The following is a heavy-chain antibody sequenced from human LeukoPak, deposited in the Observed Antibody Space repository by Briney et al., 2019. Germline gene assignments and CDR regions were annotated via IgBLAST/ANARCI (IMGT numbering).Heavy chain of an antibody. CDR3: ARGYCSGGSCFFDY. Sequence: GGSLRLSCAASGFTFSNYWMNWLRQAPGKGLEWVANIKQDGSEKYYVDSVKGRFTISRDNAKNSLYLQMNSLRAEDTAVYYCARGYCSGGSCFFDYWGQGTLVTVSS. CDR1: GFTFSNYW. CDR2: IKQDGSEK. V-gene: IGHV3-7*01. D-gene: IGHD2-15*01. J-gene: IGHJ4*02.